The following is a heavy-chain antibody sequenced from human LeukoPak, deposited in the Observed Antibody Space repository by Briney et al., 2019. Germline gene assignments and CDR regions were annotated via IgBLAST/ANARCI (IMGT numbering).Heavy chain of an antibody. CDR1: GGSFSGYY. V-gene: IGHV4-34*01. CDR3: ARGGVDGFAFDI. Sequence: KASGTLSLTCAVYGGSFSGYYWSWIRQPPGKGLEWIGEINHSGSTNYNPSLKSRVTISVDTSKNQFSLKLSSVTAADTAVYYCARGGVDGFAFDIWGQGTMVTVSS. CDR2: INHSGST. D-gene: IGHD3-10*01. J-gene: IGHJ3*02.